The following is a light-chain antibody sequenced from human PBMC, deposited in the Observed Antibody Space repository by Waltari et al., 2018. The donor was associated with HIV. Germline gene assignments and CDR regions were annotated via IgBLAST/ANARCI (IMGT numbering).Light chain of an antibody. CDR3: ASFTSNTWL. CDR1: NGYLGDDKS. Sequence: QSALTQPASVSASHGQPITITCAGNNGYLGDDKSVSWYHHVPGHAPQLVIYEGTNRPLGVSDRFSASKSGDTASLTISYLLNEDEGDYYCASFTSNTWLFGGGTKVTVL. J-gene: IGLJ3*02. CDR2: EGT. V-gene: IGLV2-14*01.